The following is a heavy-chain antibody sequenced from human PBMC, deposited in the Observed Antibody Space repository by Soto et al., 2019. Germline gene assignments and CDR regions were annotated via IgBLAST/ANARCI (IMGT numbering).Heavy chain of an antibody. V-gene: IGHV4-59*11. D-gene: IGHD3-10*01. CDR3: ARGWSWLEC. J-gene: IGHJ4*02. Sequence: LPATLSLPCTVSGGSINNHYWSWIRQSPGRGLEWIGHVFWTGSANYNPSLKSRVTISVDTSRNQFSLTLSSVTAADTAVSPCARGWSWLECWGQRTLV. CDR1: GGSINNHY. CDR2: VFWTGSA.